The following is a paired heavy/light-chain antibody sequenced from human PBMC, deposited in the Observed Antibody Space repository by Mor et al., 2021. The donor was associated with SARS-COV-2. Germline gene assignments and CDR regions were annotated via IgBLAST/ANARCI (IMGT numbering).Heavy chain of an antibody. Sequence: QVQLVESGGGVVQPGRSLRLSCAASGFSFINYTMHWVRQAPGKGLEWVAVISSDGSHKYYTDSVKGRLTISRDNSKNTLSLEMNSLQTEDTAIYYCARDRDLGYCSSDSRCHPSRAFDIWGQGTMVTVSS. CDR1: GFSFINYT. CDR3: ARDRDLGYCSSDSRCHPSRAFDI. D-gene: IGHD2-2*01. CDR2: ISSDGSHK. J-gene: IGHJ3*02. V-gene: IGHV3-30*10.
Light chain of an antibody. CDR2: MAS. CDR3: QQYNSLWT. J-gene: IGKJ1*01. CDR1: QSISTW. V-gene: IGKV1-5*03. Sequence: DIQMTQSPSTLSASVGDRVTITCRASQSISTWLAWYQQKPGRAPKLLIYMASTLESGVPSRFSGSGSGTEFTLTISSLQPDDFATYYCQQYNSLWTFGQGTKVEIK.